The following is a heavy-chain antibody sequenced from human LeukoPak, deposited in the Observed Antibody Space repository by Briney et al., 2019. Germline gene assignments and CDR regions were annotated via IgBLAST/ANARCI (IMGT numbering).Heavy chain of an antibody. J-gene: IGHJ4*02. V-gene: IGHV3-23*01. CDR1: GFTFSSYA. CDR2: ISGSGGST. CDR3: AEGGIAVAGTIDY. D-gene: IGHD6-19*01. Sequence: PGGSLRLSCAASGFTFSSYAVSWVRQAPGKGLEWVSAISGSGGSTYYADSVKGRFTISRDNSKNTLYLQMNSLRAEDTAVYYCAEGGIAVAGTIDYWGQGTLVTVSS.